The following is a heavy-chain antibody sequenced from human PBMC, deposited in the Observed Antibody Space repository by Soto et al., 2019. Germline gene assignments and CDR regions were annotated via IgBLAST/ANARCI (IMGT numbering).Heavy chain of an antibody. Sequence: EVQLVESGGGLVKPGGSLRLSCAASGFTFSNAWMNWVRQAPGKGLEWVGRIKSKTDGGTTDYAAPVKGRFTISRDDSKNTLYLQINSLKTEDTAVYYCTTPRWLAFDAFDIWGQGTMVTVSS. D-gene: IGHD6-19*01. CDR3: TTPRWLAFDAFDI. CDR2: IKSKTDGGTT. J-gene: IGHJ3*02. CDR1: GFTFSNAW. V-gene: IGHV3-15*07.